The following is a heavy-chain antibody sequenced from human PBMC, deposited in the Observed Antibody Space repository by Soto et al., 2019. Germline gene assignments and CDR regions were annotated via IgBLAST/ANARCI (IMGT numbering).Heavy chain of an antibody. Sequence: SETLSLTCTVSGGSFSGYFWTWIRKPPGKGLEWLAEINHSGITNYTPSVESRVSMSVDTSKNQFSLRLYSVTAADTAVYYCVRGPYNYNSRYFDYWGQGTLVTVS. J-gene: IGHJ4*02. CDR1: GGSFSGYF. V-gene: IGHV4-34*01. CDR2: INHSGIT. CDR3: VRGPYNYNSRYFDY. D-gene: IGHD1-1*01.